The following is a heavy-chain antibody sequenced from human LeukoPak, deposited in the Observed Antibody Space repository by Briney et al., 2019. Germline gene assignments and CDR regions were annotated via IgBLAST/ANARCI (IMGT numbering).Heavy chain of an antibody. V-gene: IGHV3-7*01. CDR2: INLDGSQK. Sequence: PGGSLRLSCAASGFTVFNYWMSWVRQAPGKGLEWVANINLDGSQKYYVDSLKGRFTISRDNAKNSLYLQMNSLRAEDTAVYYCARASAMVTFDYWGQGTLVTVSS. CDR1: GFTVFNYW. D-gene: IGHD5-18*01. CDR3: ARASAMVTFDY. J-gene: IGHJ4*02.